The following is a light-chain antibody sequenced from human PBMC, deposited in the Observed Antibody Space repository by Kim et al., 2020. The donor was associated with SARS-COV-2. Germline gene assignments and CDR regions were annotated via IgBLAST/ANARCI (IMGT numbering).Light chain of an antibody. CDR2: QDN. V-gene: IGLV3-1*01. J-gene: IGLJ2*01. CDR1: KLGDKF. Sequence: SWAPGQPATISCSGDKLGDKFDCWYQQKAGQSPVLVIYQDNKRPSGIPERFSGSNSGNTATLTIRGTQPMDEADYYCQTWDTSTVLFGGGTKLTVL. CDR3: QTWDTSTVL.